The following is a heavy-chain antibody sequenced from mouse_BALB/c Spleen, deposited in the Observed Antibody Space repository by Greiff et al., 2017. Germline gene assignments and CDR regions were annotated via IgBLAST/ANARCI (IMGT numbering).Heavy chain of an antibody. CDR1: GYTFTDYN. Sequence: VQLKQSGPELVKPGASVKISCKASGYTFTDYNMHWVKQSHGKSLEWIGYIYPYNGGTGYNQKFKSKATLTVDNSSSTAYMELRSLTSEDSAVYYCARRGNLYAMDYWGQGTSVTVSS. D-gene: IGHD2-1*01. V-gene: IGHV1S29*02. CDR3: ARRGNLYAMDY. CDR2: IYPYNGGT. J-gene: IGHJ4*01.